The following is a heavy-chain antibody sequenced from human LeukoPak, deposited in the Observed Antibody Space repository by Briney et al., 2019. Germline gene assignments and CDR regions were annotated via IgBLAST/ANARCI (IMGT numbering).Heavy chain of an antibody. V-gene: IGHV4-4*07. CDR3: ARDYGSGSYYNDYYYYGMDV. CDR1: GGSISSYY. J-gene: IGHJ6*02. CDR2: IYTSGST. D-gene: IGHD3-10*01. Sequence: SETLSLTCTVSGGSISSYYWSWIRQPAGKGLEWIGRIYTSGSTNYNPSLKSRATMSVDTSKNQFSLKLSSVTAADTAVYYCARDYGSGSYYNDYYYYGMDVWGQGTTVTVSS.